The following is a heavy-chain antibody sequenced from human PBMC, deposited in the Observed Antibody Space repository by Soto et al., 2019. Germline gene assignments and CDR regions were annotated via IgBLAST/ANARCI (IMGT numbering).Heavy chain of an antibody. Sequence: EASVKVSCKASGGTFSSYAISWVRQAPGQGLERMGGIIPIFGTANYAQKSQGRVTITADESTSTAYMELSSLRSEDTAVFYCARDLGIYYDSSGYTTDDYWGQGTLVTVS. V-gene: IGHV1-69*13. CDR2: IIPIFGTA. D-gene: IGHD3-22*01. CDR3: ARDLGIYYDSSGYTTDDY. CDR1: GGTFSSYA. J-gene: IGHJ4*02.